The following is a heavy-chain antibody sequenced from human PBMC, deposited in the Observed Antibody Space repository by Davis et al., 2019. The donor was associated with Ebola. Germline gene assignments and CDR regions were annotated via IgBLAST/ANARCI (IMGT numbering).Heavy chain of an antibody. V-gene: IGHV3-48*01. D-gene: IGHD1-26*01. CDR1: GFTFSSYS. CDR3: ARDLSGTYYVAFDV. J-gene: IGHJ3*01. Sequence: GESLKISCAASGFTFSSYSMNWVRQAPGKGLEWVSYISSSSSTIYYADSVKGRFTISRDNAKNSLYLQMNNLRAEDTAMYYCARDLSGTYYVAFDVRGQGTMVTVSS. CDR2: ISSSSSTI.